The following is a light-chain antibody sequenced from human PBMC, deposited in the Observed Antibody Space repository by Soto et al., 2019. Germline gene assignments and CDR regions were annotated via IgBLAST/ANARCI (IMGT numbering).Light chain of an antibody. CDR1: QSISNW. J-gene: IGKJ4*01. V-gene: IGKV1-33*01. CDR3: QQYDNLPLT. CDR2: DAS. Sequence: DIQMTQSPSTLPASVGDRVTITCRASQSISNWLAWYQQKPGKAPKLLIYDASNLEIGVPSRFSGSGSGTDFTFTISSLQPEDIATYYCQQYDNLPLTFGGGTKVDIK.